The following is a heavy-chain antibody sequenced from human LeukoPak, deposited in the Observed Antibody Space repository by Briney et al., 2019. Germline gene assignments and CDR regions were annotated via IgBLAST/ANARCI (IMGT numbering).Heavy chain of an antibody. CDR1: GFTFSSYW. CDR3: ARGSYGDLN. CDR2: ISYDGSLK. J-gene: IGHJ4*02. V-gene: IGHV3-30*03. D-gene: IGHD4-17*01. Sequence: GGSLRLSCAASGFTFSSYWMSWVRQAPGKGLEWVAVISYDGSLKYHADSVKGRFTISRDNSKNTLSLQMNSLRAEDTAVYYCARGSYGDLNWGQGTLVTVSS.